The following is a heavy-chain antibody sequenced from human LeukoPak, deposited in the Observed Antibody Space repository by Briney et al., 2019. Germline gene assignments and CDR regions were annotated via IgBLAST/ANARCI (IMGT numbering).Heavy chain of an antibody. CDR2: ISYSGST. J-gene: IGHJ5*01. Sequence: SETLSLTCTASSDSFSRRTSYWGWLRQPPGKGLEWIGSISYSGSTSYNPSLKSRVTISVDMSKSQFSLKLTSVTAADTAVYYCAGDADTINWFFFWGQGTLVTVSS. D-gene: IGHD2-2*01. CDR3: AGDADTINWFFF. CDR1: SDSFSRRTSY. V-gene: IGHV4-39*07.